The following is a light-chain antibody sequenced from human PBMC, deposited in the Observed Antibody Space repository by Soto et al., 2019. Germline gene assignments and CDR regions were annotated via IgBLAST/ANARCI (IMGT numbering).Light chain of an antibody. V-gene: IGLV2-8*01. CDR2: EVS. J-gene: IGLJ2*01. CDR1: SSDVGGYNF. CDR3: SSYAGSNNMV. Sequence: QSVLTQPPSASGSPGQSVTISCTGTSSDVGGYNFVSWYQHHPGKAPKLIIYEVSKRPSGVPDRFSGSKSGNTASLTVSGLKAEDEAHYHCSSYAGSNNMVFGGGPKLTVL.